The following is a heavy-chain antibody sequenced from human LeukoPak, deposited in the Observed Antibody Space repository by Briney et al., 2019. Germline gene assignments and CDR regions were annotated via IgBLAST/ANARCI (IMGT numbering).Heavy chain of an antibody. V-gene: IGHV3-48*02. CDR3: ARPTSGFYKF. CDR2: ISSTSSTI. D-gene: IGHD3-10*01. CDR1: GFTFSRYG. J-gene: IGHJ4*02. Sequence: GGSLRLSCVASGFTFSRYGMSWVRQSLGKGLEWVSYISSTSSTIYYADSVKGRFTISRDNARNSLYLQMNSLRDEDTAVYYCARPTSGFYKFWGQGTLVTVSS.